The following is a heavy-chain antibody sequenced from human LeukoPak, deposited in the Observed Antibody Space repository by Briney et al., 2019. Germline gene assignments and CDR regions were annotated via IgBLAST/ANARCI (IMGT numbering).Heavy chain of an antibody. J-gene: IGHJ5*02. CDR3: ARGGARWLYVSAGDNWFDP. CDR2: IIPIFGTA. D-gene: IGHD6-19*01. Sequence: GASVNVSCKASGGTFSSYAISWVRQAPGQGLEWMGGIIPIFGTANYAQKFQGRVTITADESTSTAYMELSSLRSEDTAAYYCARGGARWLYVSAGDNWFDPWGQGTLVTVSS. CDR1: GGTFSSYA. V-gene: IGHV1-69*13.